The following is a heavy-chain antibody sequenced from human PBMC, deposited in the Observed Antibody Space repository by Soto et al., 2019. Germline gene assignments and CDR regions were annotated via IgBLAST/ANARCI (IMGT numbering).Heavy chain of an antibody. V-gene: IGHV4-59*08. J-gene: IGHJ4*02. CDR2: ISYSGAT. CDR3: ARGFAIDWYTYYFDY. Sequence: PSETLSLTCTVSGASISGYHWSWIRQPPGKGLECLGYISYSGATNYNPSLKSRVTMPIDTSKNQFSLQLNSVTAADTAVYYCARGFAIDWYTYYFDYWGQGPLVTSPQ. D-gene: IGHD3-9*01. CDR1: GASISGYH.